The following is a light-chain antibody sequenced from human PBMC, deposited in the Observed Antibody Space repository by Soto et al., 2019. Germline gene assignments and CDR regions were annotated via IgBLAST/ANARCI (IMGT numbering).Light chain of an antibody. J-gene: IGKJ2*01. CDR1: QSVSSSY. V-gene: IGKV3-20*01. CDR2: GAS. CDR3: QQSGNSPPFT. Sequence: EIVLTQSPGTLSLSPGERATLSCRASQSVSSSYLAWYQQKPGQAPRHLIYGASSRATGIPDRFSGSGSGTDFTLTISRLEPDGFAVYFCQQSGNSPPFTFGQGTKVEIK.